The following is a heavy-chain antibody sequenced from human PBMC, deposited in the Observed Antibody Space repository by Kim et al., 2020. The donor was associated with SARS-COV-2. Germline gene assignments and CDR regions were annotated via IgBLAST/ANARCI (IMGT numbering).Heavy chain of an antibody. J-gene: IGHJ3*02. D-gene: IGHD3-22*01. CDR3: ARSRRSSYPGHAFDI. V-gene: IGHV4-59*08. Sequence: SETLSLTCTVSGGSISSYYWSWIRQPPGKGLEWIGYIYYSGSTNYNPSLKSRVTISVDTSKNQFSLNLSSVTAADTAVYYCARSRRSSYPGHAFDIWGQGTMVTVSS. CDR2: IYYSGST. CDR1: GGSISSYY.